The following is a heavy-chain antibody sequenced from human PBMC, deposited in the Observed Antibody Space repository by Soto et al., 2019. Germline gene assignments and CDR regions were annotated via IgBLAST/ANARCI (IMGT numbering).Heavy chain of an antibody. D-gene: IGHD3-3*01. V-gene: IGHV3-23*01. CDR2: ISGSGGST. CDR3: RKGGGGFFPLSA. Sequence: EVQLLESGGGLVQPGGSLRLSCAASGFTFSSYAMSWVRQAPGKGLEWVSAISGSGGSTYYADSVKGRFTISRDNSKNPLYLQMNSLRAEDTAVYYCRKGGGGFFPLSAWGQGTLVTVSS. J-gene: IGHJ5*02. CDR1: GFTFSSYA.